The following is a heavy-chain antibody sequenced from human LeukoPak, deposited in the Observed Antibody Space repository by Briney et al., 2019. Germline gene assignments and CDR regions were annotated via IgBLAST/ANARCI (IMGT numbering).Heavy chain of an antibody. J-gene: IGHJ4*02. V-gene: IGHV3-21*01. CDR3: ARESLLWFGESPTPFDY. Sequence: GGSLRLSCAASGFTFSSYSMNWVRQAPGKGLEWVSSISSSSSYIYYADSVKGRFTISRDNAKNSLYLQMNSLRAEDTAVYYRARESLLWFGESPTPFDYWGQGTLVTVSS. D-gene: IGHD3-10*01. CDR1: GFTFSSYS. CDR2: ISSSSSYI.